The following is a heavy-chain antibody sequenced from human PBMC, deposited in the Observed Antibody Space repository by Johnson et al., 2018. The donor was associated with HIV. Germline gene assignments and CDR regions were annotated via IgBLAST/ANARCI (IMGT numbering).Heavy chain of an antibody. V-gene: IGHV3-30*02. D-gene: IGHD6-19*01. CDR3: ARARAGAFDI. Sequence: QVQLVESGGGVVQPGRSLRLSCAASGFTFSSYAMHWVRQAPGKGLEWVAFIRYDGSNKYYADSVKGRFTISRDNSKNTLYLQMNSLRAEDTAVYYCARARAGAFDIWGQGTMVTVSS. J-gene: IGHJ3*02. CDR2: IRYDGSNK. CDR1: GFTFSSYA.